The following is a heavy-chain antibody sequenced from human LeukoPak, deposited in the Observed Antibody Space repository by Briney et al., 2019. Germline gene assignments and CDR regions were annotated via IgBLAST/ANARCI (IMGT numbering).Heavy chain of an antibody. CDR2: SYYIEST. Sequence: PSGTLSLTCTVSGGSINHYYWSWIRQPPGKGLEWIGYSYYIESTNYNPSLKSRVTISVDTSRNRFSLKLSSVTAADTAVYYCGREWNSVSFFDNWGQGTMVTVSS. V-gene: IGHV4-59*01. J-gene: IGHJ3*02. CDR3: GREWNSVSFFDN. CDR1: GGSINHYY. D-gene: IGHD1-1*01.